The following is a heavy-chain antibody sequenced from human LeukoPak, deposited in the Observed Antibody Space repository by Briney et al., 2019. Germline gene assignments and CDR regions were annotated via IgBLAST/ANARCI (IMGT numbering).Heavy chain of an antibody. Sequence: ASVKVSCKASGYTFTSYYMHWVRQAPGQGLEWMGIINPSGGSTSYAQKSQGRVTMTRDTSTSTVYMELSSLRSEDTAVYYCAYQDIVVVPAAHPSGYYYYYYMDVWGKGTTVTVSS. CDR2: INPSGGST. V-gene: IGHV1-46*01. D-gene: IGHD2-2*01. CDR3: AYQDIVVVPAAHPSGYYYYYYMDV. CDR1: GYTFTSYY. J-gene: IGHJ6*03.